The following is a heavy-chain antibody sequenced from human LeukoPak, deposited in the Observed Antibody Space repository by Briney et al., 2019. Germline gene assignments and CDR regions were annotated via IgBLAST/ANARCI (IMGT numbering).Heavy chain of an antibody. D-gene: IGHD1-26*01. J-gene: IGHJ4*02. CDR3: SRESGAFCPFDY. CDR1: GGSISSTNW. Sequence: SETLSLTCGVSGGSISSTNWWSWVRQPPGQGLEWIGEISLTGETNYNPSLNGRVTMSLDESRNQLSLDLTSVTAADTAIYYCSRESGAFCPFDYWGQGTLVIV. V-gene: IGHV4-4*02. CDR2: ISLTGET.